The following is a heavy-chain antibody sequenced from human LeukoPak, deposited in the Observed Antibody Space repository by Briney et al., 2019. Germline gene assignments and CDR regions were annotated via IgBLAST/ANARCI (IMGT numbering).Heavy chain of an antibody. D-gene: IGHD6-13*01. CDR2: IKEDGSDK. CDR1: GFTFSTYW. V-gene: IGHV3-7*03. J-gene: IGHJ4*02. CDR3: AKDPLSSSWYFSSEYYFDY. Sequence: GGSLRLSCVASGFTFSTYWMSWVRQAPGKGLEWVANIKEDGSDKNYVGSVKGRFTIFRDNAKNSLYLQMNSLRVEDTAVYYCAKDPLSSSWYFSSEYYFDYWGQGTLVTVSS.